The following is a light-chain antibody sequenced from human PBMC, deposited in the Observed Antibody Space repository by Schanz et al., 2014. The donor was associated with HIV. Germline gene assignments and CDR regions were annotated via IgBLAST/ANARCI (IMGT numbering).Light chain of an antibody. CDR2: ENN. J-gene: IGLJ2*01. CDR3: QSFDVVSPAV. Sequence: NFMLTQPHSVSESPGKTVTISCTPSSGSLASYFVQWYQQRPGSAPSILIYENNQRHAGVSDRFSGSIDISSNSASLTISELETEDEADYYCQSFDVVSPAVFGGGTKLTVL. V-gene: IGLV6-57*04. CDR1: SGSLASYF.